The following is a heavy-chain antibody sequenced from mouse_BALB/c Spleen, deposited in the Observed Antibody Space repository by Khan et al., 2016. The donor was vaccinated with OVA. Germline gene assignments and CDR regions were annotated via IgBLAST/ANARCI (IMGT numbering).Heavy chain of an antibody. V-gene: IGHV5-6-5*01. Sequence: DVQLVESGGGLVKPGGSLKVSCAVSGFSFSNYAMSWVRQTPEKRLEWVASISSGDTTYYPDSVKGRFTIHRDTARNILYLQMSSLRSEDTALYYCARDYWFVYWGQGTLVTVSA. CDR3: ARDYWFVY. CDR2: ISSGDTT. CDR1: GFSFSNYA. J-gene: IGHJ3*01.